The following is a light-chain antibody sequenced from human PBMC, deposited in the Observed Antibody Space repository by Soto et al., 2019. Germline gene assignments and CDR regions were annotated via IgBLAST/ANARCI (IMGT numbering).Light chain of an antibody. CDR2: AAS. Sequence: DIQLTQSPSFLSASVGDRVTITCRASQGISSYLAWYQQKPGKAPMLLIYAASTLQSGVTSRFSGSGSGKEFALTISRLQPEDCESSFCRHLDSYSTLGQRTRLEIK. J-gene: IGKJ5*01. V-gene: IGKV1-9*01. CDR1: QGISSY. CDR3: RHLDSYST.